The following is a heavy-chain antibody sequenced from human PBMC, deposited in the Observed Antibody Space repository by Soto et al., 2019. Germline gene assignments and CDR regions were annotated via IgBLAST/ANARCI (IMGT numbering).Heavy chain of an antibody. Sequence: PGGSLRLSCAASQFTFSSYVMHWVRQAPGKGLEWVAAIWSDGSNKYYVDSVKGRFTISRDNSKNTLYLQMNSLTAEDTAVYYCARESGTYHFDYWGQGT. CDR3: ARESGTYHFDY. CDR1: QFTFSSYV. V-gene: IGHV3-33*01. CDR2: IWSDGSNK. J-gene: IGHJ4*02. D-gene: IGHD1-26*01.